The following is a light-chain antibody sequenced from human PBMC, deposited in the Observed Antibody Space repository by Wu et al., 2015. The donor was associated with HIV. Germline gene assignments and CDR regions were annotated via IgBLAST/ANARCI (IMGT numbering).Light chain of an antibody. V-gene: IGKV1-27*01. CDR1: QGISNF. Sequence: DIQMTQSPSSLSASVGDRVTITCRASQGISNFLAWYQQKPGKPPKVLIYAASTLQSGVPSRFSGSGSGTDFTLTISSPARLEVVGSNLKLLLTF. J-gene: IGKJ1*01. CDR3: KLLLT. CDR2: AAS.